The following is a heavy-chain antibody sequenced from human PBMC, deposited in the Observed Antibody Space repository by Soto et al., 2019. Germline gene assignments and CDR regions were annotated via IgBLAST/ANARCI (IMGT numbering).Heavy chain of an antibody. CDR1: GFTFSSYA. Sequence: GESLKISCAASGFTFSSYAMSWVRQAPGKGLEWVSAISGSGGSTYYADSVKGRFTISRDNSKNTLYLQMNSLRAEDTAVYYCAKARNLIAVVTPFDYWGQGTLVTVSS. CDR2: ISGSGGST. D-gene: IGHD3-22*01. V-gene: IGHV3-23*01. CDR3: AKARNLIAVVTPFDY. J-gene: IGHJ4*02.